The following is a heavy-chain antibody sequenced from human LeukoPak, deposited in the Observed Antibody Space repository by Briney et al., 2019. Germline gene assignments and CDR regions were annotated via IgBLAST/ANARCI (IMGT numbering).Heavy chain of an antibody. D-gene: IGHD6-19*01. CDR2: ISYDGSNK. J-gene: IGHJ4*02. V-gene: IGHV3-30*18. Sequence: GGSLRLSCAASGFTFSSYGIHWVRQAPCKGLEWVAVISYDGSNKYYADSVKGRFTISRDNSKNTLYLQMNSLRTEDTAVYYCAKETAAKYSSGWTGGGPSLQYWGQGTLVTVSS. CDR3: AKETAAKYSSGWTGGGPSLQY. CDR1: GFTFSSYG.